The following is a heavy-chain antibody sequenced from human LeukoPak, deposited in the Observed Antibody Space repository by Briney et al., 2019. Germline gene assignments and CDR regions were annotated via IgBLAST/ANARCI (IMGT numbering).Heavy chain of an antibody. Sequence: SQTLSLTCTVSGGSISSGDYYWSWIRQPPGKGLEWIGYIYYSGSTYYNPSLKSRVTISVDTSKNQFSLKLSSVTAADTAVYYCARVNVDTALFDYGGKGTLVTVSS. CDR2: IYYSGST. V-gene: IGHV4-30-4*01. CDR3: ARVNVDTALFDY. CDR1: GGSISSGDYY. D-gene: IGHD5-18*01. J-gene: IGHJ4*02.